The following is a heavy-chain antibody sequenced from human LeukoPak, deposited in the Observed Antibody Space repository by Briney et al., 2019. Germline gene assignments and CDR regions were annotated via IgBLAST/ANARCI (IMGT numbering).Heavy chain of an antibody. J-gene: IGHJ4*02. V-gene: IGHV4-39*07. CDR1: GGSIRITSYY. CDR2: IYFSGST. D-gene: IGHD3-10*01. CDR3: ARGGSYWDS. Sequence: SETLPLTCTVPGGSIRITSYYWGWLRQSPGREPEWIGSIYFSGSTHYNPSLESRITISVDTPNNQFSLRLNSVTAADTAVYYCARGGSYWDSWGQGTLVTVSS.